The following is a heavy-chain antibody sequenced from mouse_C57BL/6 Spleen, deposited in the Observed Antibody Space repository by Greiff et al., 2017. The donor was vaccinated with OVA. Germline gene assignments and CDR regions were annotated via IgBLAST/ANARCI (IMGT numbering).Heavy chain of an antibody. V-gene: IGHV1-55*01. CDR2: IYPGSGST. Sequence: QVQLKQPGAELVKPGASVKMSCKASGYTFTSYWITWVKQRPGQGLEWIGDIYPGSGSTNYNEKFKSKATLTVDTSSSTAYMQLSSLTSEDSAVYYCARFGVGRGDYAMDYWGQGTSVTVSS. J-gene: IGHJ4*01. CDR1: GYTFTSYW. CDR3: ARFGVGRGDYAMDY.